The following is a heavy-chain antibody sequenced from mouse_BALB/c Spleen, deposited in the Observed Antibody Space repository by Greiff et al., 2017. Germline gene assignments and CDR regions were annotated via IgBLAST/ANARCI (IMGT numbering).Heavy chain of an antibody. Sequence: EVHLVESGGGLVKPGGSLKLSCAASGFTFSDYYMYWVRQTPEKRLEWVATISDGGSYTYYPDSVKGRFTISRDNAKNNLYLQMSSLRSKDTAMYYCAYGNYYFDYWGQGTTLTVSS. D-gene: IGHD2-1*01. CDR2: ISDGGSYT. CDR1: GFTFSDYY. CDR3: AYGNYYFDY. V-gene: IGHV5-4*02. J-gene: IGHJ2*01.